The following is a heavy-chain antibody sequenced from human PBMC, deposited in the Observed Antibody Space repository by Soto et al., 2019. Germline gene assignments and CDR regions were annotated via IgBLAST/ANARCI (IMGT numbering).Heavy chain of an antibody. CDR1: GFTFRSYW. CDR3: ARGLVVPAGDAFDI. D-gene: IGHD2-2*01. V-gene: IGHV3-74*01. J-gene: IGHJ3*02. CDR2: INGGGSST. Sequence: EVQLVESGGGLVQPGGSLRLSSAASGFTFRSYWMHWVRQAPGKGLVWVSRINGGGSSTSYADSVKGRFTISRDNAKNTLYLQMNSLRAEDTAVYYCARGLVVPAGDAFDIWGQGTMVTVSS.